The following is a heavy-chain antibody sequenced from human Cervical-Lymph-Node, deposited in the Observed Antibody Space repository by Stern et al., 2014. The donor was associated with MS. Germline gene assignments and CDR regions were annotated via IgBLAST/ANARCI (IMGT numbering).Heavy chain of an antibody. Sequence: EVQLVQSGAEVKKPGESLKISCKDSGYSFTRYWIGWVRQMPGKGLEWMGIIYTGDSDTRYSASFQGRVTISADKSINTAYLQWGSLEASDSATYYCARGGVSFDTGLVAFDYWGQGTLVTVSS. D-gene: IGHD2-15*01. CDR1: GYSFTRYW. CDR2: IYTGDSDT. V-gene: IGHV5-51*01. CDR3: ARGGVSFDTGLVAFDY. J-gene: IGHJ4*02.